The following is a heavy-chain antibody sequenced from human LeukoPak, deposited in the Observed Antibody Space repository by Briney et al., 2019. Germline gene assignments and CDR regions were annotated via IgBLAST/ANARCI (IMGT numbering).Heavy chain of an antibody. CDR3: ATSTRSRGPALDI. CDR1: GGSISSGDYY. V-gene: IGHV4-30-4*01. D-gene: IGHD2-2*01. Sequence: PSQTLSLTCTVSGGSISSGDYYWSWIRQPPGKGLEWIGYIYYSGSTNYNPSLKSRVTISVDTSKNQFSLKVSSVTAADTAVYYCATSTRSRGPALDIWGQGTVVTVSS. J-gene: IGHJ3*02. CDR2: IYYSGST.